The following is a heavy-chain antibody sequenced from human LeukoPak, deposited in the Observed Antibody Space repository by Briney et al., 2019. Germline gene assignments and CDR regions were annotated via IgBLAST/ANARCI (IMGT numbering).Heavy chain of an antibody. D-gene: IGHD2-2*01. J-gene: IGHJ3*02. CDR2: FDPEDGET. V-gene: IGHV1-24*01. CDR1: GYTLTELS. Sequence: GASVKVSCKVSGYTLTELSMHWVRQAPGKGLEWMGGFDPEDGETIYAQKFQGRVTMTEDTSTDTAYMELSSLRSEDTAVYYCAAAISSLAYDLLVDAFDIWGQGTMVTVSS. CDR3: AAAISSLAYDLLVDAFDI.